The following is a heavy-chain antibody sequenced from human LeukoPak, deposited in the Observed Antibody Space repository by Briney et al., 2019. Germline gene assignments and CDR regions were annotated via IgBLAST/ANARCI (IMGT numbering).Heavy chain of an antibody. J-gene: IGHJ4*02. D-gene: IGHD2-15*01. V-gene: IGHV3-23*01. CDR3: AKGSGGSCYSGIDY. Sequence: GGSLRLSCATSGFTFSGYAMNWVRQAPGKGLEWVSGISGSGITYYPNSVKGRLTISRDNSKNTLYLQMDSLRAEDTAVYYCAKGSGGSCYSGIDYWGQGTLVTVSS. CDR2: ISGSGIT. CDR1: GFTFSGYA.